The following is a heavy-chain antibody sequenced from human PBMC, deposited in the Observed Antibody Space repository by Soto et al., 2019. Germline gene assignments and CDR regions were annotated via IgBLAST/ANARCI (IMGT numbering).Heavy chain of an antibody. CDR3: ARDREMATIEEFDAFDI. J-gene: IGHJ3*02. D-gene: IGHD5-12*01. Sequence: GGSLRLSCAASGFTFSSYAMHWVRQAPGKGLEWVAVISYDGSNKYYADSVKGRFTISRDNSKNTLYLQMNSLRAEDTAVYFCARDREMATIEEFDAFDIWGQGTMVTVSS. V-gene: IGHV3-30-3*01. CDR1: GFTFSSYA. CDR2: ISYDGSNK.